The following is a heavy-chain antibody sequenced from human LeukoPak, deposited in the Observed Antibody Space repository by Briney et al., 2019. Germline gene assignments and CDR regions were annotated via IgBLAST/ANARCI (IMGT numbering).Heavy chain of an antibody. J-gene: IGHJ5*02. CDR3: ARRPIGTKSWFDP. D-gene: IGHD6-13*01. V-gene: IGHV1-18*01. Sequence: GASVKVSCKASGYTFTSYGISWVRQAPRQGLEWMGWISAYSGDTNYAQKFQGRATMTTDTSTSTAYMELSSLRSEDTAVYYCARRPIGTKSWFDPWGQGTLVTVSS. CDR1: GYTFTSYG. CDR2: ISAYSGDT.